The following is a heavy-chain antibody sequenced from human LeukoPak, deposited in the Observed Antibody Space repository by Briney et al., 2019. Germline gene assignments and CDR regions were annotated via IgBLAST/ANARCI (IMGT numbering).Heavy chain of an antibody. CDR2: IYYSGST. CDR1: GGSISSSSYY. D-gene: IGHD1-14*01. Sequence: PSETLSLTCTVSGGSISSSSYYWGWIRQPPGKGLEWIGSIYYSGSTYYNPSLKSRVTISVDTSKNQFSLKLSSVTAADTAVYYCARHEGFGIYYYYYMDVWGKGTTVTISS. CDR3: ARHEGFGIYYYYYMDV. V-gene: IGHV4-39*01. J-gene: IGHJ6*03.